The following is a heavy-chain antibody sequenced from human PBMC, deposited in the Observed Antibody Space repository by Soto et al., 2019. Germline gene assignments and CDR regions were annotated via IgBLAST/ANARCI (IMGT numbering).Heavy chain of an antibody. J-gene: IGHJ5*02. V-gene: IGHV2-26*01. CDR1: VFSLSNGRRG. CDR2: IFSNDEK. D-gene: IGHD2-15*01. Sequence: HVTVKESGPVLVQPTEPLTLTCTVSVFSLSNGRRGVSWIRQPPGKALEWLAHIFSNDEKRFNTSLKSRLSISKDTSKSQVVLIMTNMDPVDTATYYCARTEDGGRSRTPAGWFDAWGQGTLVTVSS. CDR3: ARTEDGGRSRTPAGWFDA.